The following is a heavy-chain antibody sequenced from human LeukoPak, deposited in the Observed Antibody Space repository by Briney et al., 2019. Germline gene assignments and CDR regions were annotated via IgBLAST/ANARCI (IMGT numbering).Heavy chain of an antibody. V-gene: IGHV4-59*01. J-gene: IGHJ6*02. D-gene: IGHD3-22*01. CDR1: GGSISSYY. CDR3: ARSPYYYDSSGYYYYYYGMDV. Sequence: PSETLSLTCTVSGGSISSYYWSWIRQPPGKGLEWIGYIYYSGSTNYNPSLKSRVTTSVDTSKNQFSLKLSSVTAADTAVYYCARSPYYYDSSGYYYYYYGMDVWGQGTTVTVSS. CDR2: IYYSGST.